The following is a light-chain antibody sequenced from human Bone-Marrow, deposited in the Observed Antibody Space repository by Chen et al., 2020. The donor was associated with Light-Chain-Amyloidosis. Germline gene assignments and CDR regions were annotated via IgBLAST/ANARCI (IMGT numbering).Light chain of an antibody. CDR3: SSYTITNTLV. Sequence: QSALTQPASVPGSPGTSITIACTGTSSDVGGDNHVSWYQQHPDKAPKLMIYEVTNRPSWVPDRFSGSKADNTASLTISGLQTEDEADYFCSSYTITNTLVFGSGTRVTVL. CDR2: EVT. CDR1: SSDVGGDNH. V-gene: IGLV2-14*01. J-gene: IGLJ1*01.